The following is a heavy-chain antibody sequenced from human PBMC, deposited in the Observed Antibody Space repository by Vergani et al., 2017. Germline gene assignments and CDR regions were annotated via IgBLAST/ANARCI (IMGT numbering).Heavy chain of an antibody. D-gene: IGHD2-8*01. CDR1: GFTFSTYA. V-gene: IGHV3-30*04. Sequence: QVQLVESGGGVVQPGRSLRLSCAASGFTFSTYAMHWVRQAPGKGLEWVAVISYDGSNKYYADSVKGRFTISRDNSKNTLYLQMNSLRVEDTAVYYCARGRYCTNSECYKLHRGGQASLV. CDR2: ISYDGSNK. J-gene: IGHJ1*01. CDR3: ARGRYCTNSECYKLHR.